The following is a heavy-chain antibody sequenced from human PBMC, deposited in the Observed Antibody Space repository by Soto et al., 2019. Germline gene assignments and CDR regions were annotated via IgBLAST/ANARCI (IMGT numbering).Heavy chain of an antibody. CDR1: EFTVSSYA. CDR2: ISGSGSSS. V-gene: IGHV3-23*01. Sequence: PGGSLRLSCAASEFTVSSYAMSWVRQAPGKGLEWVSAISGSGSSSYYADSVKGRFTISRDNSKNTLYLQMNSLRAEDTAVYYCAKCSPRYSSGLKAYYFDHWGQGTLVTVSS. D-gene: IGHD6-19*01. J-gene: IGHJ4*02. CDR3: AKCSPRYSSGLKAYYFDH.